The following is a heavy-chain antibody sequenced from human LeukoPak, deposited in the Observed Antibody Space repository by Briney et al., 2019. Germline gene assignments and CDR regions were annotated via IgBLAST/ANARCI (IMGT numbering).Heavy chain of an antibody. CDR3: TKDLAFCGGDCYSSADN. CDR1: GFTFSSYA. D-gene: IGHD2-21*01. V-gene: IGHV3-23*01. J-gene: IGHJ4*02. Sequence: PGGSLRLSCAASGFTFSSYAMNWVRHAPGKGLERVSAISGRGDITYYADSVKGRFTISRYTSSSTLYLQMISLRAEDTAVYYCTKDLAFCGGDCYSSADNWGQGALVTVSS. CDR2: ISGRGDIT.